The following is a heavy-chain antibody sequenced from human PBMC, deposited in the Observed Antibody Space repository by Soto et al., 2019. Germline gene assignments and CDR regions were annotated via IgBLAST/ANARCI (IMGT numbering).Heavy chain of an antibody. D-gene: IGHD1-20*01. V-gene: IGHV4-34*01. Sequence: KGLEWIGEINHSGSTNYNPSLKSRVTISVDTSKNQFSLKLSSVTAADTAVYYCARGLFFFQEEDGIRDTVPVSAFLLNRSSDL. J-gene: IGHJ2*01. CDR3: ARGLFFFQEEDGIRDTVPVSAFLLNRSSDL. CDR2: INHSGST.